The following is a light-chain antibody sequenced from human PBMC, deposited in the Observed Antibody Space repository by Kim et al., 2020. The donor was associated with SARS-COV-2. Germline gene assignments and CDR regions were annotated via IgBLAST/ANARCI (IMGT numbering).Light chain of an antibody. CDR1: SSDVAGHIY. V-gene: IGLV2-11*01. Sequence: SALTQPRSVSGSPGQSVTISCTGSSSDVAGHIYVSWYQQHPGKAPKLLISNVNKRPSGVPDRFSGSKSGYTASLTISGLRDEDEADYFCCSYAGSYTFVFGTGTKVIVL. J-gene: IGLJ1*01. CDR3: CSYAGSYTFV. CDR2: NVN.